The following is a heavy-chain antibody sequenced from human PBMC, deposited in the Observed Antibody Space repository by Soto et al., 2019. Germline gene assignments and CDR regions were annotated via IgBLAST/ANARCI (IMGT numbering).Heavy chain of an antibody. D-gene: IGHD3-3*01. Sequence: EVQLVESGGGLVQPGGSLRLSCAAAGFTFSNCDMHWVRQVTGKGLEWVSTIGTAGDTYYPGSVKGRFTISRENAKNSLYLQMNGLIAGDTAVYYCAKGIFGSYYYMDVWGKGTTVTVSS. CDR2: IGTAGDT. CDR1: GFTFSNCD. CDR3: AKGIFGSYYYMDV. J-gene: IGHJ6*03. V-gene: IGHV3-13*01.